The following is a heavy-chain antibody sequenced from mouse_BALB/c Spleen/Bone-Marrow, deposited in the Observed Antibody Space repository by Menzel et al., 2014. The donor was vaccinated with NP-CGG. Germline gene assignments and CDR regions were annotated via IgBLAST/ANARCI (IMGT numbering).Heavy chain of an antibody. J-gene: IGHJ4*01. V-gene: IGHV5-4*02. CDR2: INDGGSYT. D-gene: IGHD2-1*01. CDR3: ARDGNFAMDY. Sequence: EVKLVESGGGLVKPGGSLKLFCAVSGFTFSDYYMYWVRQNPEKRLEWVATINDGGSYTYYPDSVKGRFTISRDNAKNNLYLQMSSLKSEDTAMYYCARDGNFAMDYWGQGTSVTVSS. CDR1: GFTFSDYY.